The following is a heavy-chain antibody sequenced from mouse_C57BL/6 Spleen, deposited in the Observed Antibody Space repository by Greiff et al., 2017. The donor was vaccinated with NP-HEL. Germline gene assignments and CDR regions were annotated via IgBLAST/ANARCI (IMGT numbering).Heavy chain of an antibody. D-gene: IGHD4-1*01. Sequence: QVQLQQSGAELVRPGTSVKVSCKASGYAFTNYLIEWVKQRPGQGLEWIGVINPGSGGTNYNEKFKGKATLTADKSSSTAYMQLSSLTSEDSAVYFCARRGGTPYDYWGQGTTLTVSS. CDR2: INPGSGGT. V-gene: IGHV1-54*01. CDR3: ARRGGTPYDY. J-gene: IGHJ2*01. CDR1: GYAFTNYL.